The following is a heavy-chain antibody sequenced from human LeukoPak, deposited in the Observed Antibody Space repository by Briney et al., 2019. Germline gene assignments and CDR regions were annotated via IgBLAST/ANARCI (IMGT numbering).Heavy chain of an antibody. CDR2: ISASGGST. D-gene: IGHD3-10*01. J-gene: IGHJ4*02. Sequence: GGSLRLSCAASGFTFSSYAMSWVRRTPGKGPEWVSSISASGGSTYYVDSVKGRFTISRDNSKNTLDLQMNSLRAEDTAVYYCAKDRWSYGSGSYCDYWGQGTPVTVSS. CDR3: AKDRWSYGSGSYCDY. V-gene: IGHV3-23*01. CDR1: GFTFSSYA.